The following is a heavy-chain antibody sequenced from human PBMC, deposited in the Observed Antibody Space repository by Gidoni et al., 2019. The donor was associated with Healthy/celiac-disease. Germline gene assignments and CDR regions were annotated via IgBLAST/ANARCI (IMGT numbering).Heavy chain of an antibody. Sequence: EVQLVESGGGLVKPGGSLRLSCAASGFTFSNAWMSWVRQAPGKGLEWVGRIKSKTDGGTTDYAAPVKGRFTISRDDSKNTLYLQMNSLKTEDTAVYYCTTDLYYDFWSGYIPPDYWGQGTLVTVSS. CDR1: GFTFSNAW. CDR2: IKSKTDGGTT. J-gene: IGHJ4*02. D-gene: IGHD3-3*01. CDR3: TTDLYYDFWSGYIPPDY. V-gene: IGHV3-15*01.